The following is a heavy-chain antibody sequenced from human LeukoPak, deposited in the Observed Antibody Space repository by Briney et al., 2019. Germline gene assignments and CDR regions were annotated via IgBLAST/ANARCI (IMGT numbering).Heavy chain of an antibody. J-gene: IGHJ4*02. CDR2: INHSGST. CDR3: ARDRESYVSRSYSN. D-gene: IGHD3-10*01. CDR1: GGSFSGYY. Sequence: SETLSLTCAVYGGSFSGYYWNWIRQPPGKGLEWIGEINHSGSTNYNPSLKSRVTMSVDTSKNQFSLKLSSVTAADTAMYYCARDRESYVSRSYSNWGQGTLVTVSS. V-gene: IGHV4-34*01.